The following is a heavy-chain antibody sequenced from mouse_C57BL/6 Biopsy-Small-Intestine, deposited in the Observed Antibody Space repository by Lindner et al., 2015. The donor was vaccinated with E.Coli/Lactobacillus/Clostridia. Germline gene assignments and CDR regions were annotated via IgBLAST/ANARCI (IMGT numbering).Heavy chain of an antibody. CDR3: ARAGGGSVWYFDY. V-gene: IGHV1-81*01. D-gene: IGHD6-1*01. CDR2: ISAYNGNT. Sequence: SVKVVLQGFWLHLTSYGISWVRQAPGQGLEWMGWISAYNGNTNYAQKLQGRVTMTTDTSTSTAYMELRSLRSDDTAVYYCARAGGGSVWYFDYWGQGTLVTVSS. J-gene: IGHJ2*01. CDR1: LHLTSYG.